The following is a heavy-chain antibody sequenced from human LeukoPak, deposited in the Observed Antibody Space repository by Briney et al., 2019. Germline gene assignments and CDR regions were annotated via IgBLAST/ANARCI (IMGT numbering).Heavy chain of an antibody. Sequence: GGSLRLSCAASGFTFNNYWLTWVRQAPGKGLEWVANIRQDGSERYYVDSVKGRFTVSRDNANNSLYLQMNSLRAEDTAVYYCARALAGSLDYWGQGTLVTVSS. V-gene: IGHV3-7*01. D-gene: IGHD6-13*01. CDR1: GFTFNNYW. CDR3: ARALAGSLDY. J-gene: IGHJ4*02. CDR2: IRQDGSER.